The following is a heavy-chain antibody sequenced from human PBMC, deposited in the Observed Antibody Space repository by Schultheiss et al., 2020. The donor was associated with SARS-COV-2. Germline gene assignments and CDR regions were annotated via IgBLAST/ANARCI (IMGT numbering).Heavy chain of an antibody. CDR2: ISGYNGNT. J-gene: IGHJ4*02. V-gene: IGHV1-18*01. Sequence: ASVKVSCKASGYSFSSNGISWVRQAPGQGLEWMGWISGYNGNTNYAQKYQGRVTMTTDTSTNTAYMELRSLRSDDTAVYYCARSPTVRGPAGNYYWGQGTLVTVSS. D-gene: IGHD3-10*01. CDR3: ARSPTVRGPAGNYY. CDR1: GYSFSSNG.